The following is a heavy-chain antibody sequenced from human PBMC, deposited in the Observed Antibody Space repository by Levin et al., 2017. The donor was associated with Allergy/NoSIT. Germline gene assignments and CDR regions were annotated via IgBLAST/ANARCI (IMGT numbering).Heavy chain of an antibody. V-gene: IGHV3-74*01. CDR1: GFTIDSHW. J-gene: IGHJ6*02. D-gene: IGHD5-18*01. Sequence: LSGGSLRLSCAASGFTIDSHWMHWVRQVPGKGLAWVSRINSDGSSTGYAGSVKGRFTISRDNAKNMLYLQMNSLRVEDTAVYYCAREDTSMAYSSCTDVWGQGTTVTVSS. CDR3: AREDTSMAYSSCTDV. CDR2: INSDGSST.